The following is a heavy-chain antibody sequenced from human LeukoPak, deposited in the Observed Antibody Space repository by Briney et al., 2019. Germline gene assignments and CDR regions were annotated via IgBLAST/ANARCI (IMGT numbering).Heavy chain of an antibody. D-gene: IGHD2-15*01. CDR3: ARGGVGHCSGGSCPFNWFDP. V-gene: IGHV1-18*01. CDR2: ISPYNGNT. CDR1: GYTFTSYG. J-gene: IGHJ5*02. Sequence: GASVKVSCKASGYTFTSYGITWVRQAPGQGLAWMGWISPYNGNTDYAQKLQGRLTMTTDTSTSTAYMELRSLRSDDTAVYYCARGGVGHCSGGSCPFNWFDPWGQGTLVTVSS.